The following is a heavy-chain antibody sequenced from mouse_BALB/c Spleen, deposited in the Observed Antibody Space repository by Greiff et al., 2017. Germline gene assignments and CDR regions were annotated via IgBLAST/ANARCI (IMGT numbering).Heavy chain of an antibody. J-gene: IGHJ4*01. CDR1: GDSITSGY. V-gene: IGHV3-8*02. CDR3: ARTQYGNYDYAMDY. CDR2: ISYSGST. D-gene: IGHD2-10*02. Sequence: VQLKQSGPSLVKPSQTLSLTCSVTGDSITSGYWNWIRKFPGNKLEYMGYISYSGSTYYNPSLKSRISITRDTSKNQYYLQLNSVTTEDTATYYCARTQYGNYDYAMDYWGQGTSVTVSS.